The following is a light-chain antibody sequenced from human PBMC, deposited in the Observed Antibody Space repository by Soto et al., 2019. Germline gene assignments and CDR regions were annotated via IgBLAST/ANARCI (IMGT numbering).Light chain of an antibody. Sequence: QSVLTQPASVSGSPGQSITISCTGTSSDVGGYDYVSWYQHHPGKAPKLMIYDVSNRPSGVSNRFSGSKSGNTASLTISGLQADDEADYSCSSYTSSSLYVFRTGTKVTVL. V-gene: IGLV2-14*03. CDR2: DVS. CDR3: SSYTSSSLYV. CDR1: SSDVGGYDY. J-gene: IGLJ1*01.